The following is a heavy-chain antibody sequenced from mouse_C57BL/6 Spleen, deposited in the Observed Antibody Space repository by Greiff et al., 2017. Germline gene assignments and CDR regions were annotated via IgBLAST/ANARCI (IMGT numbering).Heavy chain of an antibody. V-gene: IGHV1-77*01. Sequence: VQLQQSGAELVKPGASVKISCKASGYTFTDYYINWVKQRPGQGLEWIGKIGPGSGSTYYNEKFKGKATLTADKSSSTAYMQLSSLTSEDSAVYFCAKSYYSNYYAMDYWGQGTSVTVSS. CDR2: IGPGSGST. J-gene: IGHJ4*01. CDR3: AKSYYSNYYAMDY. D-gene: IGHD2-5*01. CDR1: GYTFTDYY.